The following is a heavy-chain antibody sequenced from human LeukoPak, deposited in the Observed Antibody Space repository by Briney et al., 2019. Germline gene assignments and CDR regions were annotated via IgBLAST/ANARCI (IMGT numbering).Heavy chain of an antibody. CDR3: ARDSPNWNLDIDYYYGMDV. CDR1: GYTFTGYY. CDR2: ISPFTGHT. Sequence: ASVKVSCTASGYTFTGYYMHWVRQAPGQGLEWMGWISPFTGHTYYTPKLQGRITMTTDTSTNTAYMELRSLRSDDTAVYYCARDSPNWNLDIDYYYGMDVWGQGTTVTVSS. V-gene: IGHV1-18*04. J-gene: IGHJ6*02. D-gene: IGHD1-1*01.